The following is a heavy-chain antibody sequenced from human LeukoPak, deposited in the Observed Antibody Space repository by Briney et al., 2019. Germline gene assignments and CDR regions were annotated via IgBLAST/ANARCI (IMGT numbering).Heavy chain of an antibody. D-gene: IGHD6-13*01. J-gene: IGHJ4*02. CDR1: GGSISSGGYS. Sequence: SETLSLTYAVSGGSISSGGYSWSWIRQPPGKGLEWIGYIYHSGSTYYNPSLKSRVTISVDRSKNQFSLKLSSVTAADTAVYYCARGGRGIAAAGTLFDYWGQGTLVTVSS. CDR2: IYHSGST. CDR3: ARGGRGIAAAGTLFDY. V-gene: IGHV4-30-2*01.